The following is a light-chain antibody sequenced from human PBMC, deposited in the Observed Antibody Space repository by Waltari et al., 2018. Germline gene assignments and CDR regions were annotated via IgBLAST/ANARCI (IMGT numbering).Light chain of an antibody. J-gene: IGLJ2*01. CDR3: CSYAGSDTFVV. CDR1: SSDVGCYNL. Sequence: QSALTQPASVSGSPGQSITISCTGTSSDVGCYNLVSWYQQHPDKAPKLMIYEVSTRPSGVSDRFSGSKSGNTASLTISGLQAEDEADYYCCSYAGSDTFVVLGGGTKLTVL. V-gene: IGLV2-23*02. CDR2: EVS.